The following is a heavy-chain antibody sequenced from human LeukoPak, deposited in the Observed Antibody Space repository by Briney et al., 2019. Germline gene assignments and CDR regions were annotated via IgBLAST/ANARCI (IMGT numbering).Heavy chain of an antibody. CDR3: ARDRFCSSTSCYRLSYWYFDL. Sequence: GSLRLSCAASGFTFSDYYMSWIRQAPGKGLEWVSYISSSGSTIYYADSVKGRFTISRDNAKNSLYLQMNSLRAEDTAVYYCARDRFCSSTSCYRLSYWYFDLWGRGTLVTVSS. J-gene: IGHJ2*01. CDR1: GFTFSDYY. D-gene: IGHD2-2*01. V-gene: IGHV3-11*01. CDR2: ISSSGSTI.